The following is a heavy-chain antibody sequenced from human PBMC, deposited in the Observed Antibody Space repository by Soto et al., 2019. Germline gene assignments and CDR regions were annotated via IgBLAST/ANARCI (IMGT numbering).Heavy chain of an antibody. CDR1: GFTFSSYS. D-gene: IGHD2-2*02. Sequence: GSLRLSCAASGFTFSSYSMNWVRQAPGKGLEWVSYISSSSSTIYYADSVKGRFTISRDNAKNSLYLQMNSLRDEDTAVYYCARDRYCSSTSCYKGWFDPWGQGTLVTVSA. V-gene: IGHV3-48*02. J-gene: IGHJ5*02. CDR3: ARDRYCSSTSCYKGWFDP. CDR2: ISSSSSTI.